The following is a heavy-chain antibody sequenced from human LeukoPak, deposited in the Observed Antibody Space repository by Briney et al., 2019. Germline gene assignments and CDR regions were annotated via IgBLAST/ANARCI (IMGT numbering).Heavy chain of an antibody. CDR2: INHSGST. J-gene: IGHJ4*02. CDR1: GGSFSGYY. Sequence: PSETLSLTCAVYGGSFSGYYWSWIRQPPGKGLEWIGEINHSGSTNYNPSLKSRVTISVDTSKNQFSLKLSSVTAADTAVYYCARHTPYSSGAIDYWGQGTLVTVSS. CDR3: ARHTPYSSGAIDY. D-gene: IGHD6-19*01. V-gene: IGHV4-34*01.